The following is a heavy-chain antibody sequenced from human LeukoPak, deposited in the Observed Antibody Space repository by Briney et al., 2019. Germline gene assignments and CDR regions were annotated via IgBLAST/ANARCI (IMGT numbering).Heavy chain of an antibody. CDR2: INTDTRNT. Sequence: ASVKVSCKASGYTFTNYGITWVRQAPGQGLEYLGWINTDTRNTYYAQNLQGRVTMTTDTSTNTAYMDLRSLRSDDTAVYYCARKIVGVYSYDYWGQGTLVTASS. V-gene: IGHV1-18*01. D-gene: IGHD1-26*01. CDR1: GYTFTNYG. J-gene: IGHJ4*02. CDR3: ARKIVGVYSYDY.